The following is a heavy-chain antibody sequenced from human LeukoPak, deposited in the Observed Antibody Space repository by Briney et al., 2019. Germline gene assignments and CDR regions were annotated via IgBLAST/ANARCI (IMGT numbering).Heavy chain of an antibody. V-gene: IGHV4-59*01. CDR2: IYYSGSGST. Sequence: PSKTLSLTCTVSGVSISSYYWRWIRQSPGKGLEWIAYIYYSGSGSTDYNPSLKSRVTISVDTSKNQLSLKVSSLTAADTAIYYCARDLGRELDYWGQGTLVTVSS. D-gene: IGHD1-26*01. CDR1: GVSISSYY. J-gene: IGHJ4*02. CDR3: ARDLGRELDY.